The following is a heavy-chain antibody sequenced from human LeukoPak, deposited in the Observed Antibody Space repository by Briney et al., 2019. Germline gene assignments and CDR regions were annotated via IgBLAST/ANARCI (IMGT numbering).Heavy chain of an antibody. CDR3: AKAGTTLNAFDI. D-gene: IGHD4-17*01. Sequence: GGSLRLSCAASGFTFDDYAMHWVRQAPGKGLEWVSGISWNSGSIGYADSVKGRFTISRDNAKNSLYLQMNSLRAEDTALYYCAKAGTTLNAFDIWGQGTMVTVSS. V-gene: IGHV3-9*01. CDR2: ISWNSGSI. J-gene: IGHJ3*02. CDR1: GFTFDDYA.